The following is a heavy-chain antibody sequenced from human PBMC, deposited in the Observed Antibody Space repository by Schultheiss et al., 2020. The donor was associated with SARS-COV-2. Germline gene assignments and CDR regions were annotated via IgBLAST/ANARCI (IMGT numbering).Heavy chain of an antibody. D-gene: IGHD3-10*01. J-gene: IGHJ3*02. CDR3: ARGRGANTAYDAFDI. V-gene: IGHV4-61*08. CDR2: IHYTGST. Sequence: SETLSLTCTVSGGSISSGDYSWSWIRQPPGKGLEWIGYIHYTGSTTYNPSLKSRVTISVDTSTNQFSLKLSSVTAADTAVYYCARGRGANTAYDAFDIWGQGTMVTVSS. CDR1: GGSISSGDYS.